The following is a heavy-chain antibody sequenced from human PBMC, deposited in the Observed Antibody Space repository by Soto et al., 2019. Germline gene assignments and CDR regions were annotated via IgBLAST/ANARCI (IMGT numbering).Heavy chain of an antibody. V-gene: IGHV4-38-2*02. CDR1: GYSISSGYY. CDR2: IYHSGST. CDR3: ARDLGVVGATTKWIWSYWFDP. Sequence: SETLSLTCAVSGYSISSGYYWGWIRQPPGKGLEWIGSIYHSGSTYYNPSLKSRVTISVDTSKNRFSLKLSSVTAADTAVYYCARDLGVVGATTKWIWSYWFDPWGQGTLVTVSS. J-gene: IGHJ5*02. D-gene: IGHD1-26*01.